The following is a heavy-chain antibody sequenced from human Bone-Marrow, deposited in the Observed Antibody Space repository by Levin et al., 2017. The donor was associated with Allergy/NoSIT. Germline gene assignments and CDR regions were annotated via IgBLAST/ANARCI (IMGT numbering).Heavy chain of an antibody. D-gene: IGHD3-10*01. V-gene: IGHV3-23*01. CDR2: ISGSGGRI. CDR3: ARDRTSGTLLRTADY. Sequence: QTGESLKISCAASGFTFNTYGMSWVRQAPGKGLEWVSTISGSGGRIDYADSVKGRFTISRDNSKNTVYLQMNSLRTDDTALYYCARDRTSGTLLRTADYWGQGTLVTVSS. J-gene: IGHJ4*02. CDR1: GFTFNTYG.